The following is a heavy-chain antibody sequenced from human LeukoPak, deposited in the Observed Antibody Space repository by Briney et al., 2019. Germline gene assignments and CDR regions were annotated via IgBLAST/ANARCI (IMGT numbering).Heavy chain of an antibody. CDR1: GFTFSSYW. CDR2: INSDGSGT. V-gene: IGHV3-74*01. J-gene: IGHJ4*02. CDR3: ARYPTAMVSFDY. D-gene: IGHD5-18*01. Sequence: PGGSLRLSCAASGFTFSSYWMHWVRQVPGKGLVWVSLINSDGSGTSHADSVRGRFTISRDNAKNTLYLQMNSLRAEDTAVYYCARYPTAMVSFDYWGQGTLVTVSS.